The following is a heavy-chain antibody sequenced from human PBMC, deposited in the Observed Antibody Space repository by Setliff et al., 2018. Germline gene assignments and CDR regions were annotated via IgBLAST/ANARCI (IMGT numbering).Heavy chain of an antibody. V-gene: IGHV1-18*01. CDR3: ARVRSSSWLVVNWFDP. CDR2: ISAYNGNT. D-gene: IGHD6-13*01. J-gene: IGHJ5*02. CDR1: GGTFSSYG. Sequence: ASVKVSCKASGGTFSSYGISWVRQAPGQGLEWMGWISAYNGNTNYAQRFQGRVTMTTDTSTSTAYMELRSLRSDDTAVYYCARVRSSSWLVVNWFDPWGQGTLVTVSS.